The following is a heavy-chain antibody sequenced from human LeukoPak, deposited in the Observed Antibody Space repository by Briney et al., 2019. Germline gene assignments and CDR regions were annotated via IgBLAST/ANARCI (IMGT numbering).Heavy chain of an antibody. CDR1: GGSTSSYY. CDR3: ARVRRGYSGYGEYNWFDP. V-gene: IGHV4-4*07. J-gene: IGHJ5*02. Sequence: SETLSLTCTVSGGSTSSYYWSWIRQPAGKGLEWIGDIYTSGSTNYNPSLKSRVTMSVDTSKKLFSLNLTSLTAADTAFYYCARVRRGYSGYGEYNWFDPWGQGTLVTVSS. CDR2: IYTSGST. D-gene: IGHD5-12*01.